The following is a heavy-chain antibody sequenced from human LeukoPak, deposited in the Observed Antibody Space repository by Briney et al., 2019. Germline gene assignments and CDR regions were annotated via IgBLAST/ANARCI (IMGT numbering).Heavy chain of an antibody. J-gene: IGHJ3*02. Sequence: ASVKVSCKASGYTFTGYFMHWVRQAPGQGLEWMGWIKSNSGGTNYAQKFQGRVTMTRDTSISTAYMELSRLRSDDTAVYYCATSGHCSGGSCYSSDAVDIWGRGTMVTVSS. V-gene: IGHV1-2*02. CDR2: IKSNSGGT. CDR1: GYTFTGYF. CDR3: ATSGHCSGGSCYSSDAVDI. D-gene: IGHD2-15*01.